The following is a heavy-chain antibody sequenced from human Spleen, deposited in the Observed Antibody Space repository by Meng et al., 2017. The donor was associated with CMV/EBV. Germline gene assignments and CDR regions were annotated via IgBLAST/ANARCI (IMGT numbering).Heavy chain of an antibody. J-gene: IGHJ4*02. CDR3: VIEEQLAHY. CDR1: GYTFSNYG. D-gene: IGHD6-6*01. CDR2: INPNSGGT. V-gene: IGHV1-2*02. Sequence: ASVKVSCKASGYTFSNYGISWVRQAPGQGLEWMGWINPNSGGTNYAQKFQGRVTMTRDTSISTAYMELSRLRSDDTAVYYCVIEEQLAHYWGQGTLVTVSS.